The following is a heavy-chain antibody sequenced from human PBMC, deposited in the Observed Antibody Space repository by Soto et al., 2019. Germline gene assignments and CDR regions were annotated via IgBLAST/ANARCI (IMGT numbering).Heavy chain of an antibody. Sequence: QVQLVKSGADVKKPGASLRVSCQTSAYTFTNYAVSWVRQAPGQGLEWMGGFSGDNGNTIYAQKFQGRVTMTTDTSTRKYYRELRRLRSDDPAVYYCATGLLGYCSGGSCYSDSWGQGTLVTVSS. CDR2: FSGDNGNT. J-gene: IGHJ4*02. V-gene: IGHV1-18*01. D-gene: IGHD2-15*01. CDR1: AYTFTNYA. CDR3: ATGLLGYCSGGSCYSDS.